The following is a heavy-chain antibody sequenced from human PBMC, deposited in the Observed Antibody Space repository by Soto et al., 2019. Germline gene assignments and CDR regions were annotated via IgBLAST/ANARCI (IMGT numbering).Heavy chain of an antibody. Sequence: PSETLSLTCTVSGGSISSYYWSWIRQPPGKGLEWIGYIYYSGSTNYNPSLKSRVTISVDTSKNQFSLKLSSVTAADTAVYYCARVRFGELFVDYWGQGTLVTVSS. D-gene: IGHD3-10*01. J-gene: IGHJ4*02. CDR2: IYYSGST. V-gene: IGHV4-59*01. CDR1: GGSISSYY. CDR3: ARVRFGELFVDY.